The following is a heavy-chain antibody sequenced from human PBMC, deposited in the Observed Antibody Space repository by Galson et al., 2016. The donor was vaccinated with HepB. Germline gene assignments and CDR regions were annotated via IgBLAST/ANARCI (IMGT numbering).Heavy chain of an antibody. J-gene: IGHJ6*02. CDR3: ARGGAVTAYLYYGLDV. V-gene: IGHV1-8*01. D-gene: IGHD2-21*02. CDR1: GDTFTRYD. Sequence: SVKVSCKASGDTFTRYDINWVRQATGQGLEWMGWMNPNSGNTAYAQKFQGRVTMTRNTSISTAYMELSRLTSDDTAVYFCARGGAVTAYLYYGLDVWGQGTTVIVSS. CDR2: MNPNSGNT.